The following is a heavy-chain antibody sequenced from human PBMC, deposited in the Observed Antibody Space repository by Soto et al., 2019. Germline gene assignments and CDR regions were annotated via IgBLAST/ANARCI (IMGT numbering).Heavy chain of an antibody. CDR2: ISAYNGNT. J-gene: IGHJ5*02. CDR3: ARATGYRDGSGWYWFDP. CDR1: GYTFTSYG. V-gene: IGHV1-18*01. Sequence: ASVQVSCKASGYTFTSYGISWVRQASGQGLEWMGWISAYNGNTNYAQKLQGRVTMTTDTSTSTAHMELRSLRSDDTAVYYCARATGYRDGSGWYWFDPWGQGTLVTVSS. D-gene: IGHD6-19*01.